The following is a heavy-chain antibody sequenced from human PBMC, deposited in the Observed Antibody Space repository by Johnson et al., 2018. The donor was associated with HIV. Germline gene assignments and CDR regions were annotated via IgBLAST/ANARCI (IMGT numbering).Heavy chain of an antibody. CDR1: EFTFSSYW. D-gene: IGHD6-19*01. V-gene: IGHV3-7*01. J-gene: IGHJ3*02. CDR3: TRDEGRQWLESAFDI. CDR2: INQDGSEK. Sequence: LVESGGGVVQPGGSLRLSCAASEFTFSSYWMSWVRQAPGKGLEWVANINQDGSEKYYVDSVRGRFTISRDNAKNSLYLQMNSLRSEDTAVYYCTRDEGRQWLESAFDIWGQGTMVTVSS.